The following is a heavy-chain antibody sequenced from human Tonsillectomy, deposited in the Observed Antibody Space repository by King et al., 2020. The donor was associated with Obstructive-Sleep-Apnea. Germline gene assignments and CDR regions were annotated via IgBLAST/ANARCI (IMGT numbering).Heavy chain of an antibody. CDR2: IYYSGST. V-gene: IGHV4-59*08. CDR3: ARQTSDWYFDL. J-gene: IGHJ2*01. CDR1: GGSINSYF. Sequence: VQLQESGPGLVKPSETLSLTCTVSGGSINSYFWSWIRQPPGKGLEWIGYIYYSGSTNYNPSLKSRVTILVDTSKNQFSLKLSSVTAADTAVYYCARQTSDWYFDLWGSGTLVTVSS.